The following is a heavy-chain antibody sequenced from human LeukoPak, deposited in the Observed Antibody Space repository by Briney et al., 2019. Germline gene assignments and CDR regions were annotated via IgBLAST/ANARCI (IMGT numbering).Heavy chain of an antibody. D-gene: IGHD3-22*01. V-gene: IGHV3-53*01. CDR2: IYSGGST. Sequence: GGSLRLSCAASGFTVSSNYMSWVRQAPGKGLEWVSVIYSGGSTCYADSVRGRFTISRDNSKNTLYLQMNSLGAEDTAVYYCARASYYDSSGYYFLSYVDYWGQGTLVTVSS. CDR1: GFTVSSNY. CDR3: ARASYYDSSGYYFLSYVDY. J-gene: IGHJ4*02.